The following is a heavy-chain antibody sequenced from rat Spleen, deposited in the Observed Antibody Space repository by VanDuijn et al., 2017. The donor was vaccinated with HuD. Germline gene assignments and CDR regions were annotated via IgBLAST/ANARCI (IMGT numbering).Heavy chain of an antibody. CDR1: GFTFSDYG. CDR2: ITNTGGST. CDR3: TRENNRYFDY. V-gene: IGHV5-31*01. D-gene: IGHD1-10*01. J-gene: IGHJ2*01. Sequence: EVQLVESGGGLVQPGRSLKLSCAASGFTFSDYGMAWIRQAPGKGLEWVASITNTGGSTYYPDSVKGRFTISRDNAKSTLYLQMNSLRSEDTATYYCTRENNRYFDYWGQGVMVTVSS.